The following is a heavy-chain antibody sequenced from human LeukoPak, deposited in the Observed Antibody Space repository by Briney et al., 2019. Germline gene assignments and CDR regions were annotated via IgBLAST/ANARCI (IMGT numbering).Heavy chain of an antibody. V-gene: IGHV4-39*01. CDR3: ARGSGYYYVDFDY. Sequence: PSETLSLTCAVSGGSISSSDWWSWVRQPPGKGLEWIGSIYYSGSTYYNPSLKSRVSISVDTSKNQFSLKLSSVTAADTALYYCARGSGYYYVDFDYWGQGTLVTASS. CDR2: IYYSGST. J-gene: IGHJ4*02. D-gene: IGHD3-22*01. CDR1: GGSISSSDW.